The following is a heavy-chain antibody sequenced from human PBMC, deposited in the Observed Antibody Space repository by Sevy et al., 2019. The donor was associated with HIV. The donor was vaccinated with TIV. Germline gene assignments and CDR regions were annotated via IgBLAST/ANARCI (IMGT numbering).Heavy chain of an antibody. J-gene: IGHJ6*03. V-gene: IGHV3-23*01. CDR3: AKGGGHYDPDEIGYYFYYYNMDV. CDR1: GFSFDSYG. D-gene: IGHD3-22*01. Sequence: GGSLRLSCAVSGFSFDSYGMTWVRQAPGKGLEWVSGISGSGTRTYYADSVKGRFSISRDNSKNRLYLQMNSLRSEDTAIYYCAKGGGHYDPDEIGYYFYYYNMDVWGKGTTVIVSS. CDR2: ISGSGTRT.